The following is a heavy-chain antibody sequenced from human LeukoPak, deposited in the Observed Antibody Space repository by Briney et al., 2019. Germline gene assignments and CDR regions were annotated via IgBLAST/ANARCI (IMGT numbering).Heavy chain of an antibody. CDR3: ARGGASGSHLHWFDP. V-gene: IGHV4-39*07. CDR2: MYYSENT. CDR1: GGSISSGGYS. Sequence: SETLSLTCTVSGGSISSGGYSWDWLRQTPGKGLEWIASMYYSENTYYNPSLRSRVTISVDTSKNQFSLKLSSVTAADTAVYYCARGGASGSHLHWFDPWGQGTLVTVSS. J-gene: IGHJ5*02. D-gene: IGHD3-10*01.